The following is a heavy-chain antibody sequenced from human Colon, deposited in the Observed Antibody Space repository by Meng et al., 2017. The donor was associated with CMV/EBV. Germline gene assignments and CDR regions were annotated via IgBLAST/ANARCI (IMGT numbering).Heavy chain of an antibody. CDR1: GYTFGSHY. CDR3: AKGEAGPFWTGSNYFES. V-gene: IGHV1-46*01. D-gene: IGHD3/OR15-3a*01. CDR2: MNPSAGTT. J-gene: IGHJ4*02. Sequence: ASVKVSCKAFGYTFGSHYLHWVRQAPGHGVEWMGVMNPSAGTTNYVQKFQGRVTMTRDTATSTAYMELSSLRSDDTAVYYCAKGEAGPFWTGSNYFESWGKGTLVTVSS.